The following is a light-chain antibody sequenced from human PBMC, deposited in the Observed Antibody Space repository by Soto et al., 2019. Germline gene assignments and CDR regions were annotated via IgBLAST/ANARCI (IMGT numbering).Light chain of an antibody. J-gene: IGKJ3*01. V-gene: IGKV4-1*01. CDR1: QSVLYSSYNNDY. Sequence: DIVMTQSPDSLAVSLGERATINCKSSQSVLYSSYNNDYLAWYQQKPGQPPKLLIYWASTRESGVPDRFSGSGSGTDFTLTISSLQAEDVAVYYCQQYYSTPPVTFGPGTKVDIK. CDR3: QQYYSTPPVT. CDR2: WAS.